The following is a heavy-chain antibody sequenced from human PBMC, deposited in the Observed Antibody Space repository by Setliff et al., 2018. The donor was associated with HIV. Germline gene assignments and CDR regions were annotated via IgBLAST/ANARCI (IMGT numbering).Heavy chain of an antibody. Sequence: ASVKVSCKVSGYTLAELSRHWVRQAPGKGLEWMGGFDPEDGKTIYAQKFQGRVILTEDTSTDTAYMELSSLRSEDTAVYYCATSAGLVRLDYVQALDIWGQGTMVTVSS. J-gene: IGHJ3*02. D-gene: IGHD4-17*01. CDR3: ATSAGLVRLDYVQALDI. V-gene: IGHV1-24*01. CDR2: FDPEDGKT. CDR1: GYTLAELS.